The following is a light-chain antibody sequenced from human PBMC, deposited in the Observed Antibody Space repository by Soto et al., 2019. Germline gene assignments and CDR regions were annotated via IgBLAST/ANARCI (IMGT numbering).Light chain of an antibody. CDR3: AAWDDSLSGRI. Sequence: QLVLTQPPSASGTPGQSVTISCSGSSSNIGSTYVYWYQHLPGTAPKLLIYRNNQRPSGVPDRFSGSKSGTSASLAISGLRPEDEADYYCAAWDDSLSGRIFGGGTKVTVL. CDR2: RNN. V-gene: IGLV1-47*01. CDR1: SSNIGSTY. J-gene: IGLJ2*01.